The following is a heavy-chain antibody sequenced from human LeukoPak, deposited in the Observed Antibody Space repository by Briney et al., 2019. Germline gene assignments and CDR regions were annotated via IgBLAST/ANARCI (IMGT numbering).Heavy chain of an antibody. D-gene: IGHD2-2*01. CDR2: INHSGST. CDR3: ARVYCSSTSCPYYYYGMDV. CDR1: GGSLSGYY. Sequence: SETLSLTCAVYGGSLSGYYWSWIRQPPGKGLEWIGEINHSGSTNYNPSLKSRVTISVDTSKNQFSLKLSSVTAADTAVYYCARVYCSSTSCPYYYYGMDVWGKGTTVTVSS. J-gene: IGHJ6*04. V-gene: IGHV4-34*01.